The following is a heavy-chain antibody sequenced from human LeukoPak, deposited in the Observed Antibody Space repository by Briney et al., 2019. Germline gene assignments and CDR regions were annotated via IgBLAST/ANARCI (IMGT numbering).Heavy chain of an antibody. CDR2: ISAYNGNT. CDR1: GYTVTSFG. J-gene: IGHJ4*02. D-gene: IGHD4-17*01. Sequence: GASVKVSYKASGYTVTSFGIIWVRQAPGQGLEWWGWISAYNGNTNYSQKLQGRVTMTTDTSTSTAYMELRSLRSDDTAVYYCARRDYRDYVGDLDYWGQGTLVPVSS. V-gene: IGHV1-18*01. CDR3: ARRDYRDYVGDLDY.